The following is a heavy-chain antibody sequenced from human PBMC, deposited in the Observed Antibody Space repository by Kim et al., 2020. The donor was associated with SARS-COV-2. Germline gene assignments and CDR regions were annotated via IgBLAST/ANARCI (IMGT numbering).Heavy chain of an antibody. J-gene: IGHJ6*02. CDR1: GYTLTELS. CDR3: ATDRSRTGTTFSAYYYGMDV. V-gene: IGHV1-24*01. Sequence: ASVKVSCKVSGYTLTELSMHWVRQAPGKGLEWMGGFDPEDGETIYAQKFQGRVTMTEDTSTDTAYMELSSLRSEDTAVYYCATDRSRTGTTFSAYYYGMDVWGQGTTVTVSS. CDR2: FDPEDGET. D-gene: IGHD1-7*01.